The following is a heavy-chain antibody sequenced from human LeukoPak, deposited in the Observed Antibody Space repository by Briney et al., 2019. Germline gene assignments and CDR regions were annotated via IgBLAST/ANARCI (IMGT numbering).Heavy chain of an antibody. CDR2: IFSSGPT. J-gene: IGHJ4*02. Sequence: PGGSVRLSCAASGFNVSNNYMNWVRQAPGKGLEWVSVIFSSGPTYYADSVKGRFTISRDTSRNALYLQMNSLRAEGTAVYYCAISGLGFGEFRGLDYWGQGTLVTVSS. V-gene: IGHV3-53*01. CDR1: GFNVSNNY. CDR3: AISGLGFGEFRGLDY. D-gene: IGHD3-10*01.